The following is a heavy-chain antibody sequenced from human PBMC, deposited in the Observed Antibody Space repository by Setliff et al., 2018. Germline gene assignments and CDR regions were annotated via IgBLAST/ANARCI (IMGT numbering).Heavy chain of an antibody. J-gene: IGHJ3*02. V-gene: IGHV3-33*08. D-gene: IGHD1-26*01. CDR1: GFILRNYG. Sequence: GGSLRLSCTASGFILRNYGIHWVRQAPGKGLEWVAVFWADGNRRFYADSVKGRFTVSRDLSMDTVFLQMDSLRAEDTALYYCARPLHIMGTSTAYAFDIWGQGTMVTVSS. CDR3: ARPLHIMGTSTAYAFDI. CDR2: FWADGNRR.